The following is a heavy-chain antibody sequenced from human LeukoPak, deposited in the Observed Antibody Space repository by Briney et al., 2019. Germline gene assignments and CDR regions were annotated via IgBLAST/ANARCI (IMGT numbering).Heavy chain of an antibody. D-gene: IGHD1-26*01. V-gene: IGHV3-9*01. J-gene: IGHJ3*02. CDR1: GFTLSSYS. CDR2: INWNSGSI. CDR3: AKGSRVGAPDAFDI. Sequence: GGSLRLSCAASGFTLSSYSMNWVRQAPGKGLEWVSGINWNSGSIGYADSVKGRFTISRDNAKNSLYLQMNSLRAEDTALYYCAKGSRVGAPDAFDIWGQGTMLTVSS.